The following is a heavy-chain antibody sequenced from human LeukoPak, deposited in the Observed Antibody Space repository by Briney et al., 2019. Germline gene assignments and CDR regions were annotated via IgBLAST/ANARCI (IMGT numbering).Heavy chain of an antibody. D-gene: IGHD3-16*01. J-gene: IGHJ4*02. CDR1: GFTFSSYW. V-gene: IGHV3-7*01. CDR2: IKHNGDEL. CDR3: ARELRTFDS. Sequence: GGSLRLSCAASGFTFSSYWMTWVRQSPGKGLERVANIKHNGDELNYVDSVEDRFTISRENAKNSLYLHMTSLRAEDTAVYYCARELRTFDSWGQGTLVTVSS.